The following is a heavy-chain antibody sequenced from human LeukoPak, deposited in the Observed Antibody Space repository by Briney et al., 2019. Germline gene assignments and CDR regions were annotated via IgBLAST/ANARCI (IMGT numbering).Heavy chain of an antibody. CDR2: IYYSGST. D-gene: IGHD2-2*01. V-gene: IGHV4-31*03. CDR1: GGSISSGGYY. J-gene: IGHJ5*02. Sequence: SETLSLTCTVSGGSISSGGYYWSWIRQHPGKGLEWIGYIYYSGSTYYNPSLKSRVTISVDTSKNQFSLKLSSVTAADTAVYYCAREVVPAAPAWFDPWGQGTLVTVSS. CDR3: AREVVPAAPAWFDP.